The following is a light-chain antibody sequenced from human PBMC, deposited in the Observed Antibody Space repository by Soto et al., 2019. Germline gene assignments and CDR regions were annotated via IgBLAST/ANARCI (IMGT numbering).Light chain of an antibody. CDR3: QQYNSYPLT. J-gene: IGKJ3*01. Sequence: DIQMTQSPSTLSASIGDRVTITCRASQSISSWLAWYQQKPGKAPNLLIYTASNLESGVPSRFSGSGSWTEFTLTISSLQPDDFATYYCQQYNSYPLTFGPGTKVDIK. CDR2: TAS. V-gene: IGKV1-5*03. CDR1: QSISSW.